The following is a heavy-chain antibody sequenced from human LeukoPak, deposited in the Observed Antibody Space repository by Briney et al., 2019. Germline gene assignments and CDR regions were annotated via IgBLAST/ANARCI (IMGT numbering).Heavy chain of an antibody. D-gene: IGHD3-9*01. V-gene: IGHV3-30-3*01. CDR2: ISYDGSNK. CDR3: ARDTYYDILTGYYNYFDY. CDR1: GFTFSSYA. Sequence: GGSLRLSCAASGFTFSSYAMHWVRQAPGKGLEWVAVISYDGSNKYYADSVKGRFTISRDNSKNTLYLQMNSLRAKDTAVYYCARDTYYDILTGYYNYFDYWGQGTLVTVSS. J-gene: IGHJ4*02.